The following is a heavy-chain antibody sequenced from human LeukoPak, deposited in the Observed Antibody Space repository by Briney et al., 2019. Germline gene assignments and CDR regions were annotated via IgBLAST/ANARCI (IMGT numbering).Heavy chain of an antibody. CDR2: IYYSGST. CDR3: ARESQDKYYFDY. V-gene: IGHV4-59*12. CDR1: GGSINSYY. Sequence: SETLSLTPTVSGGSINSYYWSWIRQPPGKGLEWIGYIYYSGSTNYNPSLKSRVTISVDTSKNQFSLKLSSVTAADTAVYYCARESQDKYYFDYWGQGTLVTVSS. J-gene: IGHJ4*02.